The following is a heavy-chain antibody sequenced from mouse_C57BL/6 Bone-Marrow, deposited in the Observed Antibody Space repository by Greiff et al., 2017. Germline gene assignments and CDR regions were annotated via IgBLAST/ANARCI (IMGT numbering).Heavy chain of an antibody. V-gene: IGHV1-64*01. CDR1: GYTFTGYW. J-gene: IGHJ2*01. CDR3: ATLYDYDY. D-gene: IGHD2-4*01. CDR2: ILPNSGST. Sequence: VQLQQPGAELVKPGASVKLSCKATGYTFTGYWMHWVKQRPGQGLEWIGMILPNSGSTNYNEKFKGKATLTGDTSSSTAYMQLSSLTSEDSAVYYCATLYDYDYWGQGTTLTVSS.